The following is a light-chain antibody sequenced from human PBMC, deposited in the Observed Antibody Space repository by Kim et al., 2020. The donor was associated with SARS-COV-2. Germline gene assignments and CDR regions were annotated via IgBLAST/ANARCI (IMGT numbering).Light chain of an antibody. V-gene: IGLV4-69*01. Sequence: APVKLTCTLARGTSSYAMGWHRRQPGKGPRYLMKLSSDGSHSKRDGIPDRFSGSSSGAERYLAISGLQSEGEADYYCQTWGTGIVVFGGGTQLTVL. CDR2: LSSDGSH. CDR1: RGTSSYA. CDR3: QTWGTGIVV. J-gene: IGLJ2*01.